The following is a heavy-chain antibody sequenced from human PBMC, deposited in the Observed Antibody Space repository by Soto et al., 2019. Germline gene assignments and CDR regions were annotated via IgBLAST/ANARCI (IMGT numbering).Heavy chain of an antibody. V-gene: IGHV4-39*01. D-gene: IGHD6-6*01. CDR2: VFYTGFT. CDR3: ARTSIAARPDYDP. J-gene: IGHJ5*02. CDR1: GGSISGSYYY. Sequence: KPSETLSLTCAVSGGSISGSYYYWGWLRQSPGRGPEWIGSVFYTGFTSYNPSLESRVSVSVDTSKNQFSLKVSAVTAADTAVYYCARTSIAARPDYDPWGQGTLVTVSS.